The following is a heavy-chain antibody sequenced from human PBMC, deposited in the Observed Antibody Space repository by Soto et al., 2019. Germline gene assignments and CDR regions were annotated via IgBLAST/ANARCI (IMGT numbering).Heavy chain of an antibody. V-gene: IGHV3-23*01. CDR1: GFTCISYA. CDR2: ISGSGGST. CDR3: AKDRPSKLNSYGYGY. J-gene: IGHJ4*02. Sequence: VSLRLSCAASGFTCISYAMSWVRQAPGKGLEWVSAISGSGGSTYYADSVKGRFTISRDNSKNTLYLQMNSLRAEDTAVYYCAKDRPSKLNSYGYGYWGQGTLVTVSS. D-gene: IGHD5-18*01.